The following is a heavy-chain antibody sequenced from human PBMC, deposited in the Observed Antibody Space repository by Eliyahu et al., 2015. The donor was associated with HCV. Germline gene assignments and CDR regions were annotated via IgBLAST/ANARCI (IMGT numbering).Heavy chain of an antibody. CDR1: GFPFSSHW. J-gene: IGHJ3*01. V-gene: IGHV3-74*01. CDR3: ARASSDGFDV. CDR2: KTDGGSA. Sequence: EVQLEESGGDLVQSGGSLRLSCAASGFPFSSHWMHWVPPTSGEGAGLGVPFKTDGGSASYMESVQGRFTISRDNARNTLFLQMNSLRDEDTGVYFCARASSDGFDVWGQGTMVTVSS.